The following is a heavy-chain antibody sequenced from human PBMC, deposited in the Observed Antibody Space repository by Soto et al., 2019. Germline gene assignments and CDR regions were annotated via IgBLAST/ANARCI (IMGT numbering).Heavy chain of an antibody. CDR3: AKYGYSSSWKAEGDWFDP. V-gene: IGHV3-23*01. D-gene: IGHD6-13*01. CDR1: GFTFSSYA. CDR2: ISGSGGST. J-gene: IGHJ5*02. Sequence: EVQLLESGGGLVQPGGSLRLSCAASGFTFSSYAMSWVRQAPGKGLEWVSAISGSGGSTYYADSVKGRFTISRDNSKNTLYLQMNSLRAEDTAVYYCAKYGYSSSWKAEGDWFDPWGQGTLVTVSS.